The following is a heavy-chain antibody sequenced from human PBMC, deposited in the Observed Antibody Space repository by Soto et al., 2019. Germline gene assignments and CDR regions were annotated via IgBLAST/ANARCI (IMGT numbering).Heavy chain of an antibody. V-gene: IGHV1-18*01. CDR3: ARERLRLWGDYDEENYYYYGMDV. D-gene: IGHD4-17*01. Sequence: QVQLVQSGAEVKKPGASVKVSCKASGYTFTSYGISWVRQAPGQGLEWMGWISAYNGNTNYAQKLEGRDTMTTDTSTSTAYMELRSLRSDDTAVYYCARERLRLWGDYDEENYYYYGMDVWGQGTTVTVSS. J-gene: IGHJ6*02. CDR1: GYTFTSYG. CDR2: ISAYNGNT.